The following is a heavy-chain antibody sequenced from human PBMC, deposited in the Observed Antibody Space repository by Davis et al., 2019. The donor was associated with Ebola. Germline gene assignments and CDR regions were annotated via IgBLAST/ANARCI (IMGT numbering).Heavy chain of an antibody. CDR1: GYSFTSYW. D-gene: IGHD6-19*01. J-gene: IGHJ5*02. Sequence: GESLKISCKGSGYSFTSYWIGWVRQMPGKGLEWMGIIYPGDSDTRYSPSFQGQVTISADKSISTAYLQWSSLKASDTAMYYCASIAVAGTPLAWFDPWGQGTLVTVSS. CDR3: ASIAVAGTPLAWFDP. CDR2: IYPGDSDT. V-gene: IGHV5-51*01.